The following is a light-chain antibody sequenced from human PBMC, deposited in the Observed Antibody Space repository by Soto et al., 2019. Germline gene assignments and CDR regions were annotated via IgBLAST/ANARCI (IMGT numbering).Light chain of an antibody. V-gene: IGLV1-47*01. Sequence: QSLLTQPPSASGTPGQRVTISCSGSTSNIGGNYVFWYQQIPGTAPTLLIYTNDQRPSGVPDRFSASKSATSASLAISGLRSEDEAHYFCATWDDGLGGVVFGGGTKLTVL. J-gene: IGLJ2*01. CDR2: TND. CDR1: TSNIGGNY. CDR3: ATWDDGLGGVV.